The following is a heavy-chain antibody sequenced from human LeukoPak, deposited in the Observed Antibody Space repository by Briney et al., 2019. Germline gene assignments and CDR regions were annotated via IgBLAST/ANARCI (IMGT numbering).Heavy chain of an antibody. V-gene: IGHV1-18*01. J-gene: IGHJ1*01. CDR2: ISAYNGNT. CDR1: GYTFTSYG. CDR3: ARVGQWELLEYFQH. Sequence: GASVKVSCKGSGYTFTSYGISWVRQAPGQGLEWMGWISAYNGNTNYAQKLQGRVTMTTDTSTSTAYMELRSLRSDDTAVYYCARVGQWELLEYFQHWGQGTLVTVSS. D-gene: IGHD2-15*01.